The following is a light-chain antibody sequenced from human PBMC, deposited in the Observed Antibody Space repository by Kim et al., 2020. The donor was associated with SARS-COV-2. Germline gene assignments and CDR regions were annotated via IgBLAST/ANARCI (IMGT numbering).Light chain of an antibody. CDR3: QRRSDWPLT. J-gene: IGKJ4*01. V-gene: IGKV3-11*01. CDR1: QSVGSY. CDR2: DAS. Sequence: EVVLTQSPATLSLSPGDRATLSCRASQSVGSYLAWYQQKPGQAPRLLIYDASDRATGIPGRFSGSGSGTDFTLTISSLEPEDFAVYYCQRRSDWPLTFGGRAKVDI.